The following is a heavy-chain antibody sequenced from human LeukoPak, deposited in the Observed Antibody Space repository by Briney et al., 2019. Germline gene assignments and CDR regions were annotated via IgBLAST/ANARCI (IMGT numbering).Heavy chain of an antibody. CDR1: GFTFSSYW. D-gene: IGHD2-21*01. J-gene: IGHJ6*03. V-gene: IGHV3-74*01. CDR2: INSDGSNT. CDR3: VRGAPYYMDV. Sequence: GGSLRLSCAASGFTFSSYWVHGVPQAPGGALVWVSRINSDGSNTSYADSVRGRFTISRDNAKNTLYLEMNSLRAEDTAVYYCVRGAPYYMDVWGKGTTVTVSS.